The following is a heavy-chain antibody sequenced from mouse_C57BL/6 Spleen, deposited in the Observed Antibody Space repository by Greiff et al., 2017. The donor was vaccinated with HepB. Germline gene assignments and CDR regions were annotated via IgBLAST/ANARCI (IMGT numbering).Heavy chain of an antibody. D-gene: IGHD2-1*01. Sequence: VQLQQPGAELVMPGASVKLSCKASGYTFTSYWMHWVKQRPGQGLEWIGEIDPSDSYTNYNQKFKGKSTLTVDKSSSTAYMQLSSLTSEDSAVYYCASPLYGNYYAMDYWGQGTSVTVSS. V-gene: IGHV1-69*01. CDR2: IDPSDSYT. J-gene: IGHJ4*01. CDR3: ASPLYGNYYAMDY. CDR1: GYTFTSYW.